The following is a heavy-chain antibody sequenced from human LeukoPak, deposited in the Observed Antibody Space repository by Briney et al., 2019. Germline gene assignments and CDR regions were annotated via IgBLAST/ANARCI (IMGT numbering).Heavy chain of an antibody. V-gene: IGHV1-69*13. J-gene: IGHJ4*02. CDR3: ARDKPYYDSSGSDY. CDR1: GGTFSSYA. CDR2: IIPIFGTA. D-gene: IGHD3-22*01. Sequence: SVKVSCKASGGTFSSYAISWVRQAPGQGLEWMGGIIPIFGTANYAQKFQGRVTITADESTSTAYMELGSLRSEDTAVYYCARDKPYYDSSGSDYWGQGTLVTVSS.